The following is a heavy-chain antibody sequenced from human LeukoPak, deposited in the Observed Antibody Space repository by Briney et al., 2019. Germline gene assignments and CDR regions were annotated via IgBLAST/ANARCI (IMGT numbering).Heavy chain of an antibody. J-gene: IGHJ2*01. CDR2: VHYSGTT. CDR1: GGSISSGSYY. Sequence: SETLSLTCTVSGGSISSGSYYWSWIRQAPGKGLEWIGYVHYSGTTSYNPSLKSRVTISADMSKNQFSLKLSSVTAADTAVYYCARDSSGYSSSWYFDLWGRGTLVTVSS. D-gene: IGHD4-11*01. V-gene: IGHV4-61*01. CDR3: ARDSSGYSSSWYFDL.